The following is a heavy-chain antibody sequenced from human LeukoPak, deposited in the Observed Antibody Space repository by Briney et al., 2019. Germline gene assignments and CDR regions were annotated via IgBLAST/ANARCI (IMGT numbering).Heavy chain of an antibody. Sequence: ASVKVSCKASGYTFTSYGISWVRQAPEQGLEWMGWISAYNGNTNYAQKLQGRVTMTTDTSTSTAYMELRSLRSDDTAVYYCARGATSITMVRGGTVDYFDYWGQGTLVTVSS. V-gene: IGHV1-18*01. CDR1: GYTFTSYG. D-gene: IGHD3-10*01. J-gene: IGHJ4*02. CDR3: ARGATSITMVRGGTVDYFDY. CDR2: ISAYNGNT.